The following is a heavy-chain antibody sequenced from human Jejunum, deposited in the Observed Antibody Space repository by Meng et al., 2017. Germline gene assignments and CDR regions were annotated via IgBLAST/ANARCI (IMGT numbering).Heavy chain of an antibody. Sequence: VTRHQSVPGLLTPSQTPSPPCHMSGDMVSSNSVAWNWIRQSPSRGLEWLGRTYYRSKWYIDYAVSVKSRITINPDTSKNQFSLQLNSVTPEDTAVYYCARGISALAYWGQGILVTVSS. CDR3: ARGISALAY. D-gene: IGHD3-3*02. V-gene: IGHV6-1*01. J-gene: IGHJ4*02. CDR2: TYYRSKWYI. CDR1: GDMVSSNSVA.